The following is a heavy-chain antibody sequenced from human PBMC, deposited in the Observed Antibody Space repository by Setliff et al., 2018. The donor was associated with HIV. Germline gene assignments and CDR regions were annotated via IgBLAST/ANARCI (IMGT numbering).Heavy chain of an antibody. Sequence: GGSLRLSCAACGFTFSDYYMSWIRQAPGKGLEWVSYISSSSSSYTNYADSVKGRFTISRDNAKNSLYLQMNSLRAEDTAVYYCARAYEIADHYDYWGQGTLVTVSS. CDR3: ARAYEIADHYDY. D-gene: IGHD6-13*01. CDR1: GFTFSDYY. V-gene: IGHV3-11*06. J-gene: IGHJ4*02. CDR2: ISSSSSSYT.